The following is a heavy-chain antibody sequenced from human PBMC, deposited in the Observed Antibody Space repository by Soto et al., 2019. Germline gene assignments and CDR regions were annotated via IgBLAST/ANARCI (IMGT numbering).Heavy chain of an antibody. CDR1: EYRFSTYW. CDR2: ISPDDSST. D-gene: IGHD6-6*01. Sequence: VESLKISFKYSEYRFSTYWIAWVRQMPGRGLEWMWIISPDDSSTRYSPSFQGQVTISADKSITTAYLQWSSLSASDTAMYYCARSYSSSSYFDYWGQGALVTVSS. CDR3: ARSYSSSSYFDY. J-gene: IGHJ4*02. V-gene: IGHV5-51*01.